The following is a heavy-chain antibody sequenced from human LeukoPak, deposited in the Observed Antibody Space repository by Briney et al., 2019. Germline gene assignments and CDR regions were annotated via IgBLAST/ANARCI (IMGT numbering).Heavy chain of an antibody. V-gene: IGHV1-69*06. Sequence: SVKVSCKASGGTYSYFAINWVRQAPGQGLEWMGGIIPLFGSSNYTHKFKGRVTFTADKSTNTVYMHLSSLRFEDTAVYYCARNHNYTDHYNHMDVWGRGTAITVSS. J-gene: IGHJ6*03. D-gene: IGHD3-3*01. CDR3: ARNHNYTDHYNHMDV. CDR1: GGTYSYFA. CDR2: IIPLFGSS.